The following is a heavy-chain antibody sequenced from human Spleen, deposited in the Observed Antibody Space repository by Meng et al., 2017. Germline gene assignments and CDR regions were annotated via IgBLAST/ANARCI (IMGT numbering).Heavy chain of an antibody. CDR1: GYTFTSNF. CDR3: ARDEDISAAGKLFGDY. J-gene: IGHJ4*02. Sequence: ASVKVSCKASGYTFTSNFIHWVRQAPGQGLEWMGRINPKSGDTHYAQKFQARVTMTGDTSISTAYMELSGLRSDDTAMYYCARDEDISAAGKLFGDYWGQGTLVTVSS. V-gene: IGHV1-2*06. D-gene: IGHD6-25*01. CDR2: INPKSGDT.